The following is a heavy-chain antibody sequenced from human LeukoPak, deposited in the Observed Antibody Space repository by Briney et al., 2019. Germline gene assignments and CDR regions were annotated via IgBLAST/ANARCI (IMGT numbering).Heavy chain of an antibody. CDR1: GFTFSSYA. CDR2: ISGSGGST. J-gene: IGHJ4*02. CDR3: AKVKGVTFDYRGDFDY. V-gene: IGHV3-23*01. Sequence: GGSLRLSCAASGFTFSSYAMSWVRQAPGKGLEWVSAISGSGGSTYYADSVKGQFTISRDNSKNTLYLQMNSLRAEDTAVYYCAKVKGVTFDYRGDFDYWGQGTLVTVSS. D-gene: IGHD4-23*01.